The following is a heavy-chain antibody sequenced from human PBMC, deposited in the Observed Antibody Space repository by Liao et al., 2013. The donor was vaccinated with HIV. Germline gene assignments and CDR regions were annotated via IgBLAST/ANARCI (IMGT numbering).Heavy chain of an antibody. V-gene: IGHV4-39*07. J-gene: IGHJ2*01. CDR1: GGSISSSSSSYY. CDR3: ARVQWEPAPNWYSDL. D-gene: IGHD1-26*01. Sequence: QLQLQESGPGLLRPSETLSLTCTVSGGSISSSSSSYYWGWIRQTPGGLEWIGTIYYSGYAYYDSSLRSRVTMSVDTSKNQFSLKLTSVTAADTAVYYCARVQWEPAPNWYSDLWGRGTLVIVSS. CDR2: IYYSGYA.